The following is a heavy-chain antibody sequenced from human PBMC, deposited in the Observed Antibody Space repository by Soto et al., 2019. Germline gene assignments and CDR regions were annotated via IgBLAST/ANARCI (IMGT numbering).Heavy chain of an antibody. D-gene: IGHD6-13*01. V-gene: IGHV1-69*01. CDR2: SIPIFGTA. Sequence: QVQLVQSGAEVKKPGSSVKVSCKSSGGTFSSYAISWVRQAPGQGLEWMGGSIPIFGTANYAQKFQGRVTLTADESTSTAYMQLSSLRSEDTAVYYCALLIAAAGTRWFDPWGQGTLVTVSS. CDR1: GGTFSSYA. CDR3: ALLIAAAGTRWFDP. J-gene: IGHJ5*02.